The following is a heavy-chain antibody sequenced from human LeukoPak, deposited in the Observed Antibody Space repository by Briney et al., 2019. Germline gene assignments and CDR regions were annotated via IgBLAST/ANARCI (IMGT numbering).Heavy chain of an antibody. V-gene: IGHV3-21*06. Sequence: EPGGSLRLSCAASGFTFSSYSMNWVRQAPGKGLEWVSSISSSSSYIYYADSVKGRFTISRDNAKNSLYLQMNSLRAEDTAVYYCARVGRGYSYGSTFDYWGQGTLVTVSS. D-gene: IGHD5-18*01. CDR2: ISSSSSYI. CDR3: ARVGRGYSYGSTFDY. CDR1: GFTFSSYS. J-gene: IGHJ4*02.